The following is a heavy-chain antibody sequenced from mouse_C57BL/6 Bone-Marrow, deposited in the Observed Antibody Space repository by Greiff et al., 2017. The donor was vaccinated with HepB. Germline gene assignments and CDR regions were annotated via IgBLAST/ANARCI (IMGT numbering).Heavy chain of an antibody. Sequence: DVKLQESGPGLVKPSQSLSLTCSVTGYSITSGYYWNWIRQFPGNKLEWMGYISYDGSNNYNPSLKNRISITRDTSKNQFFLKLNSVTTEDTATYYCAREGDGSSRAMDYWGQGTSVTVSS. J-gene: IGHJ4*01. CDR2: ISYDGSN. CDR3: AREGDGSSRAMDY. CDR1: GYSITSGYY. V-gene: IGHV3-6*01. D-gene: IGHD1-1*01.